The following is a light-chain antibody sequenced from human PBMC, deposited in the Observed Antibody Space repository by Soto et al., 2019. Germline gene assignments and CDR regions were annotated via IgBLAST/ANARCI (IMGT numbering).Light chain of an antibody. Sequence: QSVLVQPASVSGSPGQSITISCTGTSSDIGSYNLVSWYQQYPGKAPKLVIYEGTKRPSGISNRFSGSKSGNTASLTISGLQAEDEAYYYCSSYTSDITQVFGGGTKLTVL. CDR1: SSDIGSYNL. CDR2: EGT. J-gene: IGLJ3*02. CDR3: SSYTSDITQV. V-gene: IGLV2-14*02.